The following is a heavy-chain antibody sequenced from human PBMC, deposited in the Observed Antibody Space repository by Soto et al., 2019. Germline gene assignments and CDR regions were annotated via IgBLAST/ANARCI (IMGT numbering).Heavy chain of an antibody. Sequence: SETLSLTCGVYNGSLHRLIWSWIRQPPGKGLEWIGEINQYGTINYNPSLSSRLTISVDRSRNQISLNLRSVTAADTAVYYCATGGGLLASRMVHFDPWGPGTLVTVSS. D-gene: IGHD1-1*01. CDR3: ATGGGLLASRMVHFDP. CDR1: NGSLHRLI. J-gene: IGHJ5*02. V-gene: IGHV4-34*01. CDR2: INQYGTI.